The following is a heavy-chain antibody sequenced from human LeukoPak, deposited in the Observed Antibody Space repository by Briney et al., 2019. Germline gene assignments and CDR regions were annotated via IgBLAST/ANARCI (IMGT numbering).Heavy chain of an antibody. Sequence: GGSLRLSCAASGFTLSNYATRCVRQAPGKGLEWVSAISGSGGSTYYADTVKGRFTISRDNSKNTLYLQMNSLRAEDTAVYYCAKGNTPVAYCGGDCYPLHYWGQGTLVTVSS. V-gene: IGHV3-23*01. D-gene: IGHD2-21*02. J-gene: IGHJ4*02. CDR2: ISGSGGST. CDR3: AKGNTPVAYCGGDCYPLHY. CDR1: GFTLSNYA.